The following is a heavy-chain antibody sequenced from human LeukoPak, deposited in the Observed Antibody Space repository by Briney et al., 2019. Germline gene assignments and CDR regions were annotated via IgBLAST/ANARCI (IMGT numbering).Heavy chain of an antibody. CDR1: GGSISSSSYY. V-gene: IGHV4-39*07. CDR2: INHSGST. D-gene: IGHD6-13*01. J-gene: IGHJ3*02. Sequence: SETLSLTCTVSGGSISSSSYYWGWIRQPPGKGLEWIGEINHSGSTNYNPSLKSRVTISVDTSKNQFSLKLSSVTAADTAVYYCAREGAIAAAGTGYAFDIWGQGTMVTVSS. CDR3: AREGAIAAAGTGYAFDI.